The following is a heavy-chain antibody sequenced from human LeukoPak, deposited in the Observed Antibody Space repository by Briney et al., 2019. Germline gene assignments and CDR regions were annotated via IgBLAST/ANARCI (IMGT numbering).Heavy chain of an antibody. CDR1: GGSISSYY. CDR2: IHPSGST. V-gene: IGHV4-4*07. Sequence: SETLSLTCTVSGGSISSYYWSWIRQPAGKGLEWIGRIHPSGSTNYNPSLKSRVTLSVDTPKNQFSLKLNSVTAADTAVYYCARGPPPDFDYWGRGTLVTVSS. CDR3: ARGPPPDFDY. J-gene: IGHJ4*02.